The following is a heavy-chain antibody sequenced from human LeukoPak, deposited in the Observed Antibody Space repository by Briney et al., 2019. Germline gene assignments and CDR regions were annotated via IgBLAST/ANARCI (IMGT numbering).Heavy chain of an antibody. CDR1: GFSFSTYT. Sequence: PGGSLRLSCAASGFSFSTYTMNWVRQAPGKGLEWVSAINGRGDSTFYADSVKGQFTISRDNSKSTVYLQMNSLRADDTAVHYCAKERQTGDYFTSDFWGQGTLVTVSS. J-gene: IGHJ4*02. CDR3: AKERQTGDYFTSDF. CDR2: INGRGDST. D-gene: IGHD4-17*01. V-gene: IGHV3-23*01.